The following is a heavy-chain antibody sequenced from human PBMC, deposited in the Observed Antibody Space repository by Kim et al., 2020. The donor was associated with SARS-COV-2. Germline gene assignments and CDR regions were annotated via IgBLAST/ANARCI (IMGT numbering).Heavy chain of an antibody. V-gene: IGHV3-74*01. J-gene: IGHJ6*02. CDR3: ASGSFKDGMDV. Sequence: TNYADSVKGRFTISRDNAKMKVYMQMNSMGGEDTAVYYCASGSFKDGMDVWGQGTTVTVSS. CDR2: T.